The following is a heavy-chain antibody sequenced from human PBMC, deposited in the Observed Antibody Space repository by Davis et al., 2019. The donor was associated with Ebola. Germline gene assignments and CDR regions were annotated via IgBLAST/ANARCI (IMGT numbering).Heavy chain of an antibody. CDR3: ARHKYCGADCYSGYLDF. V-gene: IGHV4-34*01. CDR1: GESISGSF. CDR2: ISRSGIS. Sequence: MPGGSLRLSCGVYGESISGSFWTWIRQSPGKGLEWIGEISRSGISNYKPSLKSRVTMSVDTSKNQFSLNLRSVTAADTAVYYCARHKYCGADCYSGYLDFWGQGTLVTVSS. D-gene: IGHD2-21*02. J-gene: IGHJ4*02.